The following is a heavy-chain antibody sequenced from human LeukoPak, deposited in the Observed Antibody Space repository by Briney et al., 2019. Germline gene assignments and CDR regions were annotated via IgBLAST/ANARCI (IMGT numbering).Heavy chain of an antibody. D-gene: IGHD5/OR15-5a*01. V-gene: IGHV3-7*01. Sequence: GGSLRLSCAASGFTFSSYWMSWVRQAPGQPLEWVATIRQDGITKYYLDSVKGRFVISRDNARNSMSLQMDSLRVDDTAVYYCARLSGESTIYDYWGQGTLVTVS. CDR3: ARLSGESTIYDY. CDR2: IRQDGITK. CDR1: GFTFSSYW. J-gene: IGHJ4*02.